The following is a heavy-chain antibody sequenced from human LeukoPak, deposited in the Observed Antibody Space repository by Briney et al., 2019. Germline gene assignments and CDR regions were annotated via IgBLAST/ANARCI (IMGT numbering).Heavy chain of an antibody. D-gene: IGHD3-22*01. Sequence: ASVKVSCKASGYTFTGYYMHWVRQAPGQGLEWMGWINPNSGGTNYAQKFQGRVTMTRDTSISTAYMELSRLRSDDTAVYYCARSTRLTMIVVAYYFDYWGQGTLVTVSS. CDR2: INPNSGGT. CDR3: ARSTRLTMIVVAYYFDY. V-gene: IGHV1-2*02. CDR1: GYTFTGYY. J-gene: IGHJ4*02.